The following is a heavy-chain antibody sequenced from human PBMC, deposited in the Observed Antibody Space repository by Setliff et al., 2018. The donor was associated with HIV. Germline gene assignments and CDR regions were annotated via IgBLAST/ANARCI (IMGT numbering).Heavy chain of an antibody. CDR3: ARTENYYGSGSHYYYYMDV. Sequence: PSETLSLTCAVSGGSIRSNNWWSWVRQPPGKGLEWIGEIYHSGSTNHNPSFKSRVTISVDKSKNQFSLKLSSVTAADTAVYYCARTENYYGSGSHYYYYMDVWGKGTTVTVSS. CDR2: IYHSGST. CDR1: GGSIRSNNW. J-gene: IGHJ6*03. V-gene: IGHV4-4*02. D-gene: IGHD3-10*01.